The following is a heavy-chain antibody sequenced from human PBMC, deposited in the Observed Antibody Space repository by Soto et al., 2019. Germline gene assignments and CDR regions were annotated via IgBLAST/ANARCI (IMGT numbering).Heavy chain of an antibody. CDR1: GFTFSSYA. CDR3: AKGVYDFWSGYYPLDY. D-gene: IGHD3-3*01. Sequence: PGGSLTLSCAASGFTFSSYAMCWVRHAPGKGVVWVSAISCSGGSTYYADSVKGRFTISRDNSKNTLYLQMNSLRAEDTAVYYCAKGVYDFWSGYYPLDYWGQGTLVTVSS. J-gene: IGHJ4*02. V-gene: IGHV3-23*01. CDR2: ISCSGGST.